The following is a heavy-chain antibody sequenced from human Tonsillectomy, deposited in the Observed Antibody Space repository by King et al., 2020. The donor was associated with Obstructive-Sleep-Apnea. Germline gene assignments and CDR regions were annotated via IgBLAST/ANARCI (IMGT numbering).Heavy chain of an antibody. Sequence: VQLVESGAEVKKPGASVKVSCKPSGDTFTGDYIHWIRQAPGQGPWGVGWFKFNPGGTYFAQNFLGRLSMTRDTSISTAFMDLNSLGSDDTAIYYCASLSTTWGQGTLVTVSS. J-gene: IGHJ5*02. V-gene: IGHV1-2*02. CDR3: ASLSTT. CDR2: FKFNPGGT. CDR1: GDTFTGDY. D-gene: IGHD2/OR15-2a*01.